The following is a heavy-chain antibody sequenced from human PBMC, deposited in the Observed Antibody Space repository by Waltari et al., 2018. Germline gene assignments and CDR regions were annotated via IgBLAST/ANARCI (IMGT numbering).Heavy chain of an antibody. CDR1: GFTFTSSA. CDR2: IVVGSGNT. D-gene: IGHD3-3*01. CDR3: AADPAYHYYDFWSGSPNWFDP. Sequence: QMQLVQSGPEVKKPGTSVKVSCKASGFTFTSSAMQWVRQARGQRLEWIGWIVVGSGNTNYAQKFQERVTITRDMSTSTAYMELSSLRSEDTAVYYCAADPAYHYYDFWSGSPNWFDPWGQGTLVTVSS. V-gene: IGHV1-58*02. J-gene: IGHJ5*02.